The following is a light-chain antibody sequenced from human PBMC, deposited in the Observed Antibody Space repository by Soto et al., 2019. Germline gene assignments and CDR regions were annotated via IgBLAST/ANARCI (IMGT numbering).Light chain of an antibody. Sequence: QPVVTQSHSASASLGASVKLTCTLNSGHSGYAIAWHQQQPEKGPRFLMKVNNDGSHNKGDGIPDRFSGSSSGPERYLTISSLQSEDEADYYCQTWGTGSWVFGGGTKLTVL. CDR1: SGHSGYA. CDR2: VNNDGSH. J-gene: IGLJ3*02. V-gene: IGLV4-69*01. CDR3: QTWGTGSWV.